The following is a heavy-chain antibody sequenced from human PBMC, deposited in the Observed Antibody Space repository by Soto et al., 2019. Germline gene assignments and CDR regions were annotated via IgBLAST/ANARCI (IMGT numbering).Heavy chain of an antibody. CDR1: GGSISSGGYY. Sequence: SETLSLTCTVSGGSISSGGYYWSWIRQHPGKGLEWIGYIYYSGSTYYNPSLKSRVTISVDTSKNQFSLKLSSVTAADTAVYYCARVVVLNYYYMDVWGKGTTVTVS. CDR2: IYYSGST. D-gene: IGHD2-2*01. J-gene: IGHJ6*03. CDR3: ARVVVLNYYYMDV. V-gene: IGHV4-31*03.